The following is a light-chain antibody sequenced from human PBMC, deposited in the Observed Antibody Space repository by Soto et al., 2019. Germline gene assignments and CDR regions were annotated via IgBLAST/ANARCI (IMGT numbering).Light chain of an antibody. J-gene: IGKJ1*01. CDR2: RAS. Sequence: DIQVTQSPSTLSASVGDRVTITCRASQSISRLLAWYQQKPGKAPKLLISRASTLETGVPSRFSGSGSGTEFSLTITNLQPEDFVTYYCQQYNNFPGTFGHGTKVEIK. CDR1: QSISRL. CDR3: QQYNNFPGT. V-gene: IGKV1-5*03.